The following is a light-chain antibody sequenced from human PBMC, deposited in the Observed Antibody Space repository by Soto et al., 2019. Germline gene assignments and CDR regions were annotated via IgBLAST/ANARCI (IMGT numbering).Light chain of an antibody. CDR3: SSYTGGASWV. Sequence: QSVPTQPASVSGSPGQSITISCTGTSSDVGGFDSVSWYQQHPGTAPKVLIYGVNNRPSGISNKFSGSKSGNTASLTISGLQAEDEADYYCSSYTGGASWVFGGGTKLTVL. V-gene: IGLV2-14*01. J-gene: IGLJ3*02. CDR2: GVN. CDR1: SSDVGGFDS.